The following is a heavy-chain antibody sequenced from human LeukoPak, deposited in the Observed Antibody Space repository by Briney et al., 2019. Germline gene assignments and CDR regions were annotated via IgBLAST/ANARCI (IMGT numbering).Heavy chain of an antibody. V-gene: IGHV6-1*01. Sequence: SQTLSLTCAISGDSVSSNSAAWNWIRQPPSRGLEWLGRTYYRSKWYNDYAVSVKSQITINPDTSKNQFSLQLNSVTPEDTAVYYCARESWDIEGYNWFDPWGQGTLVTVSS. CDR1: GDSVSSNSAA. CDR3: ARESWDIEGYNWFDP. J-gene: IGHJ5*02. CDR2: TYYRSKWYN. D-gene: IGHD2-15*01.